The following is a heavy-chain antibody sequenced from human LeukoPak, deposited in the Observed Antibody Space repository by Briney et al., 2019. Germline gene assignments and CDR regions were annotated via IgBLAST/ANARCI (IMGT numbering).Heavy chain of an antibody. V-gene: IGHV4-61*02. D-gene: IGHD3-22*01. Sequence: PSETLSLTCTVSGGSISSRSYYWSWIRQPAGKGLEWIGRIYTSGSTNYNPSLKSRVTISVDTSKNQFSLKLSSVTAADTAVYYCARVTKDYYDSSGYDYWGQGTLVTVSS. CDR3: ARVTKDYYDSSGYDY. J-gene: IGHJ4*02. CDR2: IYTSGST. CDR1: GGSISSRSYY.